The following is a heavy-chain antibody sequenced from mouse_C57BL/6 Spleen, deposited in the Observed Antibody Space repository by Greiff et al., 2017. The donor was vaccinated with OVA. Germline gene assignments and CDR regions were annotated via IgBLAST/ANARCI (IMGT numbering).Heavy chain of an antibody. V-gene: IGHV14-1*01. CDR3: TSYYYGSSGSFAY. CDR1: GFNIKDYY. Sequence: EVHLQQSGAELVRPGASVKLSCTASGFNIKDYYMHWVKQRPEQGLEWIGRIDPEDGDTEYAPKFQGKATMTADTSSNTAYLQLSSLTSEDTAVYYCTSYYYGSSGSFAYWGQGTLVTVSS. CDR2: IDPEDGDT. J-gene: IGHJ3*01. D-gene: IGHD1-1*01.